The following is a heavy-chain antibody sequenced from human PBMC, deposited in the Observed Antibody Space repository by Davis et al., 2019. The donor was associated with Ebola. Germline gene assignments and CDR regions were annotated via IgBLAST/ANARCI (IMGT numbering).Heavy chain of an antibody. Sequence: ASVKVSCKASGYTFTSYGITWVRQAPGQGLEWMGWINPHNGNTNYAQNVQGRVTMTTDTSTSTAYMEVGILRSDDTAVYYCARSSSWYAAHWGQGTLVTVSS. D-gene: IGHD2-2*01. CDR1: GYTFTSYG. CDR3: ARSSSWYAAH. J-gene: IGHJ4*02. CDR2: INPHNGNT. V-gene: IGHV1-18*04.